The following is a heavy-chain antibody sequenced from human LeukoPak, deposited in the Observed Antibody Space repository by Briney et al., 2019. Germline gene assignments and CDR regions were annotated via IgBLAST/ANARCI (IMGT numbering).Heavy chain of an antibody. Sequence: SETLSLTCAVYGGSFSGYYWSWIRQPAGKGLEWIGRIYTSGSTNYNPSLKSRVTMSVDTSKNQFSLKLSSVTAADTAVYYCASTYSSGWWGPDYMDVWGKGTTVTISS. V-gene: IGHV4-59*10. D-gene: IGHD6-19*01. CDR1: GGSFSGYY. CDR2: IYTSGST. J-gene: IGHJ6*03. CDR3: ASTYSSGWWGPDYMDV.